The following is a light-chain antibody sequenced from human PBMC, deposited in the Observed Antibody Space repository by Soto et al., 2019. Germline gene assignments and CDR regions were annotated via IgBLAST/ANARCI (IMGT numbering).Light chain of an antibody. CDR2: AAS. CDR1: QSISRN. CDR3: QQSYTTASIT. J-gene: IGKJ5*01. Sequence: DIQMTQSPSSLSASVGDRVTITCRASQSISRNLNWYQHKPGKGPKLLIYAASSLQNGVSSRFSGGGSGKEFTLSMSSLQPEDFGTYYCQQSYTTASITFRQGTRLEIK. V-gene: IGKV1-39*01.